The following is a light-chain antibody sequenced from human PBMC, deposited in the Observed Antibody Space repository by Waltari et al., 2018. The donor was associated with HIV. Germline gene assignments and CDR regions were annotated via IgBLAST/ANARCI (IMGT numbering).Light chain of an antibody. CDR2: DTS. CDR1: QSVAFN. V-gene: IGKV3-15*01. CDR3: HEYNRLPFT. Sequence: EAVMTQSPATLSVSPGDRATLPCKASQSVAFNLAWYQQKPGQAPRFLIYDTSTRATGVPARFSGSGSGTDFTLTISNLQSEDFAIYYCHEYNRLPFTFGPGTKVEIK. J-gene: IGKJ3*01.